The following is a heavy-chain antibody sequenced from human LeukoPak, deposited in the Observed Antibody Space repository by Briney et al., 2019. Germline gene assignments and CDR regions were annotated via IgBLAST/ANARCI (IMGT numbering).Heavy chain of an antibody. Sequence: GASVKVSCKASGYTFTSYGISWVRQAPGQGLEWMGWISAYNGNTNYAQKLQGRVTMTTDTSTSTAYMELRSLRSDDTAVYYCARRPNYYGSGGYYYMDVWGKGATVTVSS. CDR1: GYTFTSYG. CDR3: ARRPNYYGSGGYYYMDV. D-gene: IGHD3-10*01. J-gene: IGHJ6*03. CDR2: ISAYNGNT. V-gene: IGHV1-18*01.